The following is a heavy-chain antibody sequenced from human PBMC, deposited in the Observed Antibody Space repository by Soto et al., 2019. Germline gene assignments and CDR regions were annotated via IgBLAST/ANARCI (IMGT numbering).Heavy chain of an antibody. V-gene: IGHV4-59*01. J-gene: IGHJ5*02. CDR1: GVSIKTYY. CDR2: IHYSGTT. CDR3: AGSSHGNYFDP. D-gene: IGHD2-15*01. Sequence: SETLSLTCSLSGVSIKTYYWSWIRQPPNKGLEWIGYIHYSGTTDYNPSLKSRVTMSVDTSKNQFSLRLSSVTAADTAVYYCAGSSHGNYFDPWGPGTLVTVSS.